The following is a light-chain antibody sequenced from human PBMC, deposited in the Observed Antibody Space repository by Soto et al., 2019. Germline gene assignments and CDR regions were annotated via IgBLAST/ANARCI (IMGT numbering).Light chain of an antibody. J-gene: IGLJ1*01. V-gene: IGLV1-51*01. Sequence: QSVLTQPPSVSAAPGQKVTISCSGSGSNIGENYVSWYQQLPGTAPKLLIYDTNKRPSGIPDRFSGSKSGTSATLGITGLQTGDEADYYCATWDSSLSGFVFGSGTKVHRP. CDR1: GSNIGENY. CDR2: DTN. CDR3: ATWDSSLSGFV.